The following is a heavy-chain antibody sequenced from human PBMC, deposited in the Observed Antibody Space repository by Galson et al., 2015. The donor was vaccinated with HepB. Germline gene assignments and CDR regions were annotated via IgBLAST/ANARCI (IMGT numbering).Heavy chain of an antibody. CDR2: INSGSSYI. D-gene: IGHD3-22*01. Sequence: SLRLSCAASGFTFSNYNMNWVRQAPGKGLEWVSSINSGSSYIFYADSVKDRFTISRDNAKNSLYLQMNSLRVEDTAVYYCARVQYYDSSGLLFWGQGTLVTVSS. V-gene: IGHV3-21*01. CDR3: ARVQYYDSSGLLF. CDR1: GFTFSNYN. J-gene: IGHJ4*02.